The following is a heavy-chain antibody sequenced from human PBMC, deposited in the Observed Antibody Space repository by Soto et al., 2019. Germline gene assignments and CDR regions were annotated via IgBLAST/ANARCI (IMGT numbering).Heavy chain of an antibody. CDR1: GYSFTTYW. CDR2: IYPGDSDT. J-gene: IGHJ6*02. Sequence: PGESLKISCKASGYSFTTYWIGWVRQMAGKGMDWMGIIYPGDSDTKYSPSLQGQVSISADTSISTAYLQWTSLKASDTAMYYCARSRRGAYSSGWYSPSGYYNYGIDVWGQGTKDTVSS. D-gene: IGHD6-19*01. V-gene: IGHV5-51*01. CDR3: ARSRRGAYSSGWYSPSGYYNYGIDV.